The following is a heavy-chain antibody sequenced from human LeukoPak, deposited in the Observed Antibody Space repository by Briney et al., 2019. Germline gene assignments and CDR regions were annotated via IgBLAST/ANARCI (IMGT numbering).Heavy chain of an antibody. CDR2: INWNGGST. J-gene: IGHJ3*02. CDR3: ARGNFSGYDI. D-gene: IGHD3-9*01. V-gene: IGHV3-20*04. Sequence: GGSLRLSCAASGLTVSSSYMSWVRQAPGKGLEWVSGINWNGGSTGYADSVKGRFTISRDSAKNTLYLQMNSLRAEDTAVYYCARGNFSGYDIWGQGTMVTVSS. CDR1: GLTVSSSY.